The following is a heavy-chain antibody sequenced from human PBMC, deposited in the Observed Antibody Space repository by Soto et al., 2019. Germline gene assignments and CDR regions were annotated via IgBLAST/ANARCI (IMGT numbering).Heavy chain of an antibody. CDR3: ARVPEAGRPLFDY. Sequence: GGSLRLSCTASGVILSNFAMHWVRQAPGKGLEWVAEIWYDGSNEYYGDSVKGRFTISRDNSKNTLYLQLNSLRAEDTAVYYCARVPEAGRPLFDYWGQGALVTVSS. CDR2: IWYDGSNE. J-gene: IGHJ4*02. D-gene: IGHD6-6*01. CDR1: GVILSNFA. V-gene: IGHV3-33*08.